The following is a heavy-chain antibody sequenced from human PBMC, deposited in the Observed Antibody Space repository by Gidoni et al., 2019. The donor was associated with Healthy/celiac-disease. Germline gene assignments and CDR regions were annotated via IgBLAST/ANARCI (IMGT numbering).Heavy chain of an antibody. CDR2: IRGSGGST. J-gene: IGHJ4*02. Sequence: EVQLLESGGGLVQPGGSMRLSCAASGFTFRRYAMSWVRQAPGKGLELVSAIRGSGGSTYYADSVKGRFTISRDNSKNTLYLQMNSLRAEDTAVYYCAKVVDDSTQKGQGYYFDYWGQGTLVTVSS. CDR3: AKVVDDSTQKGQGYYFDY. D-gene: IGHD3-22*01. CDR1: GFTFRRYA. V-gene: IGHV3-23*01.